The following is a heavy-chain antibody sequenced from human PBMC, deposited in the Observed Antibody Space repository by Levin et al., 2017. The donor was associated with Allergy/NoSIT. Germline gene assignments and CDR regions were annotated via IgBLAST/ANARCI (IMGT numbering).Heavy chain of an antibody. Sequence: GESLKISCAASGFTFSSFGIHWVRQAPGKGLEWVALIWYDGSNKYYADSVKGRFTISRDNPKNTLYLQVNSLRAEDTAVYYCARGAADGPYHYYYYMDVWGKGTTVTVSS. CDR2: IWYDGSNK. CDR1: GFTFSSFG. D-gene: IGHD6-13*01. J-gene: IGHJ6*03. V-gene: IGHV3-33*01. CDR3: ARGAADGPYHYYYYMDV.